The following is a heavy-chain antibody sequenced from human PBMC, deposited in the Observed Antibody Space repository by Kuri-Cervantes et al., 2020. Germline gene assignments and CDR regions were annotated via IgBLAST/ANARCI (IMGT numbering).Heavy chain of an antibody. CDR3: ARRRDGYSVGY. CDR1: GGSISSGSYY. Sequence: SETLSLTCTVSGGSISSGSYYWGWIRQPPGKGLEWIGSIYYSGSTYYNPSLKSRVTISVDMSKNQFSLKLSSVTAADTAVYYCARRRDGYSVGYWGQGTLVTVSS. V-gene: IGHV4-39*07. CDR2: IYYSGST. D-gene: IGHD5-24*01. J-gene: IGHJ4*02.